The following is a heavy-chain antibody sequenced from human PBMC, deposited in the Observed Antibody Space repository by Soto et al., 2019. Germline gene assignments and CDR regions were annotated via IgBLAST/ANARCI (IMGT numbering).Heavy chain of an antibody. CDR3: AKRSSSSTFDY. V-gene: IGHV3-23*01. CDR1: GFTFSSYA. J-gene: IGHJ4*02. Sequence: GGSLKLSCASSGFTFSSYAMSWVRQAPGKGLEWVSVISGSDDSTYYADSVKGRFTISRDNSKNTLYLQMNSLRAEDTAVYYCAKRSSSSTFDYWGQGTLVTVSP. D-gene: IGHD6-6*01. CDR2: ISGSDDST.